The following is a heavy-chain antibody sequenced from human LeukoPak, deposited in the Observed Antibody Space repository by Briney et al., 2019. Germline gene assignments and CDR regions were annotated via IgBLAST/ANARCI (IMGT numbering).Heavy chain of an antibody. CDR3: ASPTGPYSGSYFS. CDR1: GYTFTGYY. CDR2: INPNSGGT. Sequence: ASVKVSCKASGYTFTGYYMHWVRQAPGQGLEWMGWINPNSGGTNYAQKFQGRVTMTRDTSISTAYMELSRLRSDDTAVYYCASPTGPYSGSYFSWGQGTLVTVSS. D-gene: IGHD1-26*01. J-gene: IGHJ4*02. V-gene: IGHV1-2*02.